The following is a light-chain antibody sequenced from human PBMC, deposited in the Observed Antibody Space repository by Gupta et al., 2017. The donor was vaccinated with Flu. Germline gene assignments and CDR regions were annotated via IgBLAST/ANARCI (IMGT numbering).Light chain of an antibody. Sequence: TISCTGSSSNIGAGYDVHWYQQLPGTAPKLPIYGNSNRPSGVPDRFSGSKSGTSASLVITGLQAEDEADYYCQSYDSSLSAVVFGGGTKLTVL. J-gene: IGLJ2*01. CDR3: QSYDSSLSAVV. CDR1: SSNIGAGYD. CDR2: GNS. V-gene: IGLV1-40*01.